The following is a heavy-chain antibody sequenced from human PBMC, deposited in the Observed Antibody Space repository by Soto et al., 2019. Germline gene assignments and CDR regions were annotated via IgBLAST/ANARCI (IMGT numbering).Heavy chain of an antibody. CDR3: ARQRTTVVTQAYFDH. J-gene: IGHJ4*02. CDR1: GESISSSSYY. CDR2: IYYSGRT. V-gene: IGHV4-39*01. Sequence: ILSLTCIVSGESISSSSYYWGWIRQPPGKGLEWIGSIYYSGRTYYNPSFKSRVTISIDTSKNQFSLKLSSVTATDTAVYYCARQRTTVVTQAYFDHWGQGALVTVSS. D-gene: IGHD2-21*02.